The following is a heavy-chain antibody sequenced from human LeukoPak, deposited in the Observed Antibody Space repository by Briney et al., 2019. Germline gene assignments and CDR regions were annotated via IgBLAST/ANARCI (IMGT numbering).Heavy chain of an antibody. J-gene: IGHJ4*02. CDR1: GFSLSTSGMR. CDR2: IDGDDDK. CDR3: ARANPDSSGYSFDY. D-gene: IGHD3-22*01. Sequence: ESGPALVKPTQTLTLTCTFSGFSLSTSGMRVSWIRQPPGKALEWLARIDGDDDKVYSKSLKTRLTISQDTSKNQVVLTMTNMDPVDTATYYCARANPDSSGYSFDYWGQGTLVTVSS. V-gene: IGHV2-70*04.